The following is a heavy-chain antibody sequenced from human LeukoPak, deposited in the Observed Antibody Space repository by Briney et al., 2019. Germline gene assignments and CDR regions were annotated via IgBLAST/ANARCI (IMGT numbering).Heavy chain of an antibody. CDR1: GFTFDDYA. J-gene: IGHJ4*02. CDR2: ISWNSGSI. V-gene: IGHV3-9*01. D-gene: IGHD6-13*01. CDR3: AKDIKDGSSWYSGADY. Sequence: GGSLRLSCAASGFTFDDYAMHWVRQAPGKGLEWVSGISWNSGSIGYADSVKGRFTISRDNAKNSLYLQMNSLRAEDTALYYCAKDIKDGSSWYSGADYWGQGTLVTVSS.